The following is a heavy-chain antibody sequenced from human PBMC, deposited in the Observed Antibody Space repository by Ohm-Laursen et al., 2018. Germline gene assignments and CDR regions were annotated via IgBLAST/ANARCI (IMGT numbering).Heavy chain of an antibody. Sequence: SLRLSFAASGFAFSSSPMSWVRQAPGKGLAWVSSISSSSSYIYYADSVKGRFTISRDNAKNSLYLQMNSLRAEDTAVYYCARGLSGNVYWGQGTLVTVSS. J-gene: IGHJ4*02. D-gene: IGHD3-10*01. CDR2: ISSSSSYI. V-gene: IGHV3-21*01. CDR3: ARGLSGNVY. CDR1: GFAFSSSP.